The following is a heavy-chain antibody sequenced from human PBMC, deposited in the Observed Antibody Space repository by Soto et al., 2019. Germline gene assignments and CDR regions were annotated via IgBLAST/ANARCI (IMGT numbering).Heavy chain of an antibody. D-gene: IGHD5-18*01. J-gene: IGHJ4*02. V-gene: IGHV3-9*01. CDR3: AKDAVDTAMGGPFDY. CDR1: GFTFSNYA. CDR2: ISWNSGSI. Sequence: PGGSLRLSCAASGFTFSNYAMSWVRQAPGKGLEWVSGISWNSGSIGYADSVKGRFTISRDNAKNSLYLQMNSLRAEDTALYYCAKDAVDTAMGGPFDYWGQGTLVTVS.